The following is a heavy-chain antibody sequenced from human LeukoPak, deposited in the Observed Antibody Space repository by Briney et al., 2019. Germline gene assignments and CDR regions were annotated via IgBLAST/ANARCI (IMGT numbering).Heavy chain of an antibody. D-gene: IGHD6-19*01. CDR1: GYSFTTFW. CDR2: TFPGDSDT. V-gene: IGHV5-51*01. Sequence: GESLKISCKGSGYSFTTFWIGWVRQMPEKGLEWVGITFPGDSDTRYSPSFQGHVAISVDNSINTAYLQWSSLKASDAAVYYCARPKYSRGVEFYFDLWGQGTLVTVSS. CDR3: ARPKYSRGVEFYFDL. J-gene: IGHJ4*02.